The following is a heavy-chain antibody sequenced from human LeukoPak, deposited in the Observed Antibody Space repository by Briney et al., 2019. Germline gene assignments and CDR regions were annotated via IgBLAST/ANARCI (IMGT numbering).Heavy chain of an antibody. CDR2: ISYIGST. D-gene: IGHD4-17*01. J-gene: IGHJ3*02. CDR3: ARDLVTVTKGFDI. Sequence: SDTLSLTCAVSDDSFSSHYWTWIRQPPGKGLEWIGYISYIGSTNYNPSLKSRVTISIDTSKNQFSLKLSSVTAADTAVYYCARDLVTVTKGFDIWGQGTMVSVSS. V-gene: IGHV4-59*11. CDR1: DDSFSSHY.